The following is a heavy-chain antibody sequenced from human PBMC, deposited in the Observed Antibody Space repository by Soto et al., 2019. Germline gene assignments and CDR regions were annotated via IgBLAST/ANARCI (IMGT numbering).Heavy chain of an antibody. J-gene: IGHJ5*02. Sequence: PSETLSLSCAVYGGFLSESYWTWIRQPPGKGLEWIGEINHVGGTNYNPSLKSRVTMSVDTSQNQFSLRLISVTAADTAMYFCVRIRYQLPSSVLWLDPWGQGTPVTVSS. CDR1: GGFLSESY. CDR3: VRIRYQLPSSVLWLDP. V-gene: IGHV4-34*01. D-gene: IGHD3-16*01. CDR2: INHVGGT.